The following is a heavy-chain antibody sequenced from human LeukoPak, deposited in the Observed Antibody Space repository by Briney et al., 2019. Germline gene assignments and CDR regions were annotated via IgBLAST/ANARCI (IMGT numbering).Heavy chain of an antibody. CDR2: INHSGST. CDR1: GGSFSGYY. D-gene: IGHD1-20*01. CDR3: ATVTGEEFDY. V-gene: IGHV4-34*01. J-gene: IGHJ4*02. Sequence: SETLSLTCAVYGGSFSGYYWSWIRQPPGKGLEWIGEINHSGSTNYNPSLKSRVTISVDTSKNQFSLKLSSVTAADTAVYYCATVTGEEFDYWGQGTLVTASS.